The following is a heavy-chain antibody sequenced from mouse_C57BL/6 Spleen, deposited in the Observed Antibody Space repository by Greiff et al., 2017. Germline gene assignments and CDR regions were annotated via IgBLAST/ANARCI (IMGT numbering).Heavy chain of an antibody. CDR3: TREGGYSNYSYYYAMDY. V-gene: IGHV5-9-1*02. CDR1: GFTFSSYA. CDR2: ISSGGDYI. J-gene: IGHJ4*01. Sequence: EVKLVESGEGLVKPGGSLKLSCAASGFTFSSYAMSWVRQTPEKRLEWVAYISSGGDYIYYADTVKGRVTISRDNARNTLYLQMSSLKSEDTAMYYCTREGGYSNYSYYYAMDYWGQGTSVTVSS. D-gene: IGHD2-5*01.